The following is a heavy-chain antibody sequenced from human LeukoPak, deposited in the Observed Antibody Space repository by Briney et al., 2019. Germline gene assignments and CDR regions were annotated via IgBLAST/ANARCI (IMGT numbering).Heavy chain of an antibody. V-gene: IGHV4-4*07. J-gene: IGHJ5*02. Sequence: SETLSLTCTVSGGSISSYYWSWLRQPAGKGLEWIGRIYTSGSTNYNPSLKSRVTMSVDTSKNQFSLKLSSVTAADTAVYYCARAGRAYSYGYYWFDPWGQGTLVTVSS. D-gene: IGHD5-18*01. CDR3: ARAGRAYSYGYYWFDP. CDR1: GGSISSYY. CDR2: IYTSGST.